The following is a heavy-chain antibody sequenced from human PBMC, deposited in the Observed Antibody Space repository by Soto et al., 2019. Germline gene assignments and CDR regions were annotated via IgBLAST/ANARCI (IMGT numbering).Heavy chain of an antibody. D-gene: IGHD2-15*01. Sequence: PGGSLRLSCATSGFTFSDYEMNWVRQAPGKGLEWISYISPGSRYPAYADSVKGRFTISRDNAKRSLYLQMMSLTAEDTAIYYCVRGGGGGLFDPWGQGTMVTVS. V-gene: IGHV3-11*06. J-gene: IGHJ5*02. CDR1: GFTFSDYE. CDR3: VRGGGGGLFDP. CDR2: ISPGSRYP.